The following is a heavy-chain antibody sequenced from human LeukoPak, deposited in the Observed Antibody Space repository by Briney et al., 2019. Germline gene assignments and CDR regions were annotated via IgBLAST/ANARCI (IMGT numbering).Heavy chain of an antibody. CDR1: GFTVSNNY. CDR3: ARENYDSSGPGAFDI. D-gene: IGHD3-22*01. Sequence: GGSLRLSCAASGFTVSNNYMSWVRQAPGKGLEWVSVIYSGGSTYYADSVKGGFTISRDNSKNTLYLQMNSLRAEDTVVYYCARENYDSSGPGAFDIWGQGTMVTVSS. CDR2: IYSGGST. J-gene: IGHJ3*02. V-gene: IGHV3-53*01.